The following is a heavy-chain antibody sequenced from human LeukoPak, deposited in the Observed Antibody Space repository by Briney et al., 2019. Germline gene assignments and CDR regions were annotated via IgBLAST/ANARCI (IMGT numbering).Heavy chain of an antibody. D-gene: IGHD3-9*01. CDR2: INPDGSTS. V-gene: IGHV3-74*01. CDR1: GFSFSTYW. J-gene: IGHJ4*02. CDR3: ARDYDILTGYFRGGFDY. Sequence: PGGSLRLSCAASGFSFSTYWMHWVRQAPGKGLVWVARINPDGSTSSYADSVKGRLTISRDNAKNTLYLQMSSLKADDTAVYYCARDYDILTGYFRGGFDYWGQGTLVTVSS.